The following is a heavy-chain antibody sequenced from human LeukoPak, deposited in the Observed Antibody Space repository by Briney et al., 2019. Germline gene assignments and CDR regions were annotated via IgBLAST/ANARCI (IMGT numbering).Heavy chain of an antibody. CDR3: ARSGWFGELSFDY. CDR2: IYYSGST. Sequence: SETLSLTCTVSGGSISSYYWSWIRQPPGKGLEWIGYIYYSGSTNYNPSLKSRVTISVDTSKNQFSLKLSSVTAADTAVYYCARSGWFGELSFDYWGQGTLVTVSS. CDR1: GGSISSYY. J-gene: IGHJ4*02. D-gene: IGHD3-10*01. V-gene: IGHV4-59*08.